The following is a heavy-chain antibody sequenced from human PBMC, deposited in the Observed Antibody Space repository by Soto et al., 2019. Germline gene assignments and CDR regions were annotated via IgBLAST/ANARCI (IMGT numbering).Heavy chain of an antibody. Sequence: GGSLRLSCAASGFTFSSYGMHWVRQAPGKGLEWVAVISYDGSNKYYADSVKGRFTISRDNSKNTLYLQMNSLRAEDTAVYYCAKDRAPDWSYNWFDPWGQGTLVTVSS. D-gene: IGHD3-9*01. CDR2: ISYDGSNK. V-gene: IGHV3-30*18. CDR1: GFTFSSYG. J-gene: IGHJ5*02. CDR3: AKDRAPDWSYNWFDP.